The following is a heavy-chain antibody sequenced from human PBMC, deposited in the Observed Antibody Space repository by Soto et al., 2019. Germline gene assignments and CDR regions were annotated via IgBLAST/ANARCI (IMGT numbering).Heavy chain of an antibody. CDR2: INHSGSI. Sequence: QVQLQQWGAGLLKPSETLSLTCAVYGGSFSGSYCSWIRQPPGKGLEWLGEINHSGSINYNPSLKSRVTISVDTSKNQFSLRLSSVTAADTAVYYCASQEYIFSSGVRDYYYTDVWGMGTTVTVSS. D-gene: IGHD6-6*01. V-gene: IGHV4-34*02. CDR3: ASQEYIFSSGVRDYYYTDV. J-gene: IGHJ6*03. CDR1: GGSFSGSY.